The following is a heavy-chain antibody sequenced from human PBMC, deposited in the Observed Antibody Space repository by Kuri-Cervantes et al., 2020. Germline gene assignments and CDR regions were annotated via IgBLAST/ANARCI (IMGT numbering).Heavy chain of an antibody. V-gene: IGHV4-31*03. D-gene: IGHD3-3*01. CDR2: IYYSGST. Sequence: TLSLTCTVSGGSISSGGYYWSWIRQHPGKGLEWIGYIYYSGSTYYNPSLKSRVTISVDTSKNQFSLKLSSVTAADTAVYYCAGARLRFLEGVDYWGQGTLVTVSS. CDR3: AGARLRFLEGVDY. CDR1: GGSISSGGYY. J-gene: IGHJ4*02.